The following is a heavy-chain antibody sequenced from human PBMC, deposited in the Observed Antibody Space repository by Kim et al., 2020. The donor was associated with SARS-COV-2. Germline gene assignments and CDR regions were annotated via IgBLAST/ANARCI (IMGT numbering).Heavy chain of an antibody. D-gene: IGHD2-2*01. J-gene: IGHJ6*02. CDR3: AKDRRYCSSTSCYPNYYYYYGMDV. V-gene: IGHV3-30*18. Sequence: GGSLRLSCAASGFTFSSYGMHWVRQAPGKGLEWVAVISYDGSNKYYADSVKGRFTISRDNSKNTLYLQMNSLRAEDTAVYYCAKDRRYCSSTSCYPNYYYYYGMDVWGQGTTVTVSS. CDR2: ISYDGSNK. CDR1: GFTFSSYG.